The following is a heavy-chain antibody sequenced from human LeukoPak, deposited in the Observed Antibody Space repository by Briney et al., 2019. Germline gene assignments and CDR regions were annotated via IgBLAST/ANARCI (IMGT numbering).Heavy chain of an antibody. Sequence: GGSLRLSCAASGFSFSVYEMHWVRQVPGKGLEWVANIHKAGTESYYVDSVKGRFAISRDNAKNSLYLQLSGLRVDDTAVYYCARVGTWELQRVFDFWGQGTLVTVSS. CDR3: ARVGTWELQRVFDF. D-gene: IGHD1-26*01. CDR1: GFSFSVYE. J-gene: IGHJ4*02. V-gene: IGHV3-7*01. CDR2: IHKAGTES.